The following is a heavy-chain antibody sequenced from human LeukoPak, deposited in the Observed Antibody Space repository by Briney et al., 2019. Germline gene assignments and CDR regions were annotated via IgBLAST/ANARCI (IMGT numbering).Heavy chain of an antibody. CDR3: ARGPSTSSGWYSVDY. J-gene: IGHJ4*02. CDR1: GGSFSGHY. V-gene: IGHV4-34*01. D-gene: IGHD6-19*01. CDR2: STHSGST. Sequence: SETLSLTCAVYGGSFSGHYWTWIRQPPGKGLEWIGESTHSGSTNCNPSLKSRVSISVDTSKNQVSLKLSSVTAADTAVYHCARGPSTSSGWYSVDYWGQRTLVTVSS.